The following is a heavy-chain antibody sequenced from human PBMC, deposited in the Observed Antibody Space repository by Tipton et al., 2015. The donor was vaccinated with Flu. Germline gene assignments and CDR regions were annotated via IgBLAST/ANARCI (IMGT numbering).Heavy chain of an antibody. Sequence: TLSLTCTVSGGSISSHYWSWIRQSAGKGLEWIGRVHGTGSTNYNPSLKSRVTVSADTAKNQFSLILSSVTAADTAVYYCARSSRGWYRAMFDWGQGTLVTVSS. J-gene: IGHJ4*02. D-gene: IGHD6-19*01. CDR1: GGSISSHY. CDR3: ARSSRGWYRAMFD. CDR2: VHGTGST. V-gene: IGHV4-4*07.